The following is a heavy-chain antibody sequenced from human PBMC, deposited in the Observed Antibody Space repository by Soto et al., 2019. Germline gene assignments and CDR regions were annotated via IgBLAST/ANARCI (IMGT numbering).Heavy chain of an antibody. J-gene: IGHJ4*02. CDR2: IRSKANSYAT. CDR3: TRNGPLGYCSSTSCSKIDY. CDR1: GFTFSGSA. Sequence: GGSLRLSCAASGFTFSGSAMHWVRQASGKWLEWVGRIRSKANSYATAYAASVKGRFTIARDDSKNTAYLKMNSLKTEDTAVYYCTRNGPLGYCSSTSCSKIDYWGQGTLVTVSS. V-gene: IGHV3-73*01. D-gene: IGHD2-2*01.